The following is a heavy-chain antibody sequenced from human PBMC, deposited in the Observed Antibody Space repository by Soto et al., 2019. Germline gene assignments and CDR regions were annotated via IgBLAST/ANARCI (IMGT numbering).Heavy chain of an antibody. CDR3: ARGRVAIFGVARGFDP. CDR1: AYPFTSYD. Sequence: GASAEVSCKTSAYPFTSYDINWVRQTTVQGLEWMGWMNPNSGNTGYAQKFQGRVTMTRNTSISTAYVELSSLRSEDTAVYYCARGRVAIFGVARGFDPWGQGNLVTASA. J-gene: IGHJ5*02. D-gene: IGHD3-3*01. V-gene: IGHV1-8*01. CDR2: MNPNSGNT.